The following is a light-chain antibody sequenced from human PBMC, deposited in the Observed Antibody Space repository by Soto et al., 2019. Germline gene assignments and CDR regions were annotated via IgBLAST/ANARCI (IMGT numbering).Light chain of an antibody. CDR2: AAS. CDR1: QGISNY. CDR3: QKYDSVPRT. V-gene: IGKV1-27*01. Sequence: DIQMTQSPSSLSASVGDTVTITCRASQGISNYLAWYHQKPGKVPKLLIYAASTLPSGVPSRFSGSGSGTDFTLTIGNLQPEDVATYYCQKYDSVPRTFGQGTKVEIK. J-gene: IGKJ1*01.